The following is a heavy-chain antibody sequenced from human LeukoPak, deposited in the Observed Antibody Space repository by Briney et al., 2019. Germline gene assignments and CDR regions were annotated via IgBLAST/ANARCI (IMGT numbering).Heavy chain of an antibody. D-gene: IGHD5-12*01. CDR1: GLTVSSNY. J-gene: IGHJ4*02. CDR2: IYSGSST. CDR3: AMGAIMATIDD. V-gene: IGHV3-66*01. Sequence: PGGSLRLSCAASGLTVSSNYMSWVRQAPGKGLEWVSLIYSGSSTYYADSVKGRFTISRDKSKNTLYLQMSSLRVDDTAVYYCAMGAIMATIDDWSQGRLVTVSS.